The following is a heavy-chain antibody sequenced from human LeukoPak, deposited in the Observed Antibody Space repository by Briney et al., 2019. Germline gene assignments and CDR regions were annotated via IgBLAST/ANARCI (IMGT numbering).Heavy chain of an antibody. D-gene: IGHD2-21*02. Sequence: SETLSLTCTVSGGSISSGGYYWSWIRQHPGKGLEWIGRISTSGSTNYNPSLKGRVTLSVDTSKNQFSLKLNSMTAADTAVYYYARGTAYCGGDCYVGAFDIWGQGTMVTVSS. J-gene: IGHJ3*02. CDR3: ARGTAYCGGDCYVGAFDI. CDR2: ISTSGST. V-gene: IGHV4-61*02. CDR1: GGSISSGGYY.